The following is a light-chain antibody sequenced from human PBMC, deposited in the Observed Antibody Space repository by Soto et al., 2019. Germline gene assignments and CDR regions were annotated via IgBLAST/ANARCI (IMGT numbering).Light chain of an antibody. V-gene: IGKV1-5*01. CDR3: QQYNSYPWT. CDR1: QSITAS. Sequence: DIKMTQSPSALSASVGDTVTITCRASQSITASLAWYQHKPGEAPKLLIYDASSMESGVPSRFSGSGSGTEFTLTISSLQPDDFATYYCQQYNSYPWTFGQGTKVDIK. CDR2: DAS. J-gene: IGKJ1*01.